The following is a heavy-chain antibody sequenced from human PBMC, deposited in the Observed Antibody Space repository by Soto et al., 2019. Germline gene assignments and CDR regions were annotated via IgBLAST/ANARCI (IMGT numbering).Heavy chain of an antibody. D-gene: IGHD3-22*01. J-gene: IGHJ6*02. CDR2: ISAYNGNT. CDR3: ASPQAIAPGRYYGMDV. Sequence: ASVKVSCKASGYAFTSYGISWVRQAPGQGLEWMGWISAYNGNTNYAQKLQGRVTMTTDTSTSTAYMELRSLRSDDTAVYYCASPQAIAPGRYYGMDVWGQGTTVTVSS. CDR1: GYAFTSYG. V-gene: IGHV1-18*01.